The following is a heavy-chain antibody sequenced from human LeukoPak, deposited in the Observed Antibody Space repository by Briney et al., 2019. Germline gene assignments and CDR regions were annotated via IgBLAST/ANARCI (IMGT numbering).Heavy chain of an antibody. D-gene: IGHD3-16*02. CDR3: ARDRKGYPPFDY. V-gene: IGHV1-18*01. CDR1: GYTFTSYG. CDR2: ISAYNGNT. J-gene: IGHJ4*02. Sequence: VASVKVSCKASGYTFTSYGISWVRQAPGQGLEWMGWISAYNGNTNYAQKLQGRVTMTTDTSTSTAYMELRSLRFDDTAVYYCARDRKGYPPFDYWGQGTLVTVSS.